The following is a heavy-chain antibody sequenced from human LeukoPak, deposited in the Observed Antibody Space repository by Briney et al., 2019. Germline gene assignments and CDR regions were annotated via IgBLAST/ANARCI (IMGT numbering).Heavy chain of an antibody. CDR1: GGSISSSSYY. CDR3: ARDRYEYDEGAFDI. CDR2: IYYSGST. J-gene: IGHJ3*02. V-gene: IGHV4-39*07. Sequence: SETLSLTCTVSGGSISSSSYYWGWIRQPPGKGLEWIGSIYYSGSTYYNPSLKSRVTISVDTSKNQFSLKLSSVTAAHTALYYCARDRYEYDEGAFDIWGQGTMVTVSS. D-gene: IGHD2/OR15-2a*01.